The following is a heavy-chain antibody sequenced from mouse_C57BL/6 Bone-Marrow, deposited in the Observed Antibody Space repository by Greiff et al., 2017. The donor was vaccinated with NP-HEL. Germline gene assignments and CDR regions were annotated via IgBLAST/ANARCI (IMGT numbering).Heavy chain of an antibody. CDR3: ARWGYYGSSPHYYAMDY. V-gene: IGHV1-52*01. Sequence: QVQLQQPGAELVRPGSSVKLSCKASGYTFTSYWMHWVKQRPIQGLEWIGNIDPSDSETHYNQEFKDKATLTVDKSSSTAYMQLSSLTSEDSAVYYCARWGYYGSSPHYYAMDYWGQGTSVTVSS. CDR2: IDPSDSET. D-gene: IGHD1-1*01. CDR1: GYTFTSYW. J-gene: IGHJ4*01.